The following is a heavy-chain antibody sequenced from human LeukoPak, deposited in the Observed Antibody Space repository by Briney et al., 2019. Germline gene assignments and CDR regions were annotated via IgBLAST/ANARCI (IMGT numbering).Heavy chain of an antibody. CDR2: ISGSGIST. CDR3: ARENRRYYYDSSGFLDY. J-gene: IGHJ4*02. V-gene: IGHV3-23*01. D-gene: IGHD3-22*01. CDR1: GFTFSSYA. Sequence: GGSLRLSCAASGFTFSSYAMSWVRQAPGKGLEWVSAISGSGISTYYADSVKGRFTISRDNSKNTLYLQMNSLRAEDTAVYYCARENRRYYYDSSGFLDYWGQGTLVTVSS.